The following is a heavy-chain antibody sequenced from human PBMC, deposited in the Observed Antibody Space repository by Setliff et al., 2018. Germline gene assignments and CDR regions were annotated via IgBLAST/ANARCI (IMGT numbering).Heavy chain of an antibody. D-gene: IGHD5-18*01. CDR1: GATFSSYG. CDR2: TIPMFGTT. CDR3: AREGVDTRSSTDYRYYMDV. J-gene: IGHJ6*03. Sequence: GASVKVSCKASGATFSSYGISWVRQAPGQGLEWMGGTIPMFGTTDYSQKFQGRVTLITDESTSTAYMELSSLTSDDTAVYYCAREGVDTRSSTDYRYYMDVWGKGTTVTVSS. V-gene: IGHV1-69*05.